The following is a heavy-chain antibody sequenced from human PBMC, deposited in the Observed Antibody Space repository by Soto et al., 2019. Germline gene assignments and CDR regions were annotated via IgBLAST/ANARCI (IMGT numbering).Heavy chain of an antibody. D-gene: IGHD6-13*01. CDR3: ARDSSSSWYWFGP. V-gene: IGHV1-3*01. Sequence: ASVKVSCKASGYTFTSYAMHWVRQAPGQRLEWMGWINAGNGNTKYSQKFQGRVTITRDTSASTAYMELSSLRSEDTAVYYCARDSSSSWYWFGPWGQGTLVTVSS. CDR1: GYTFTSYA. J-gene: IGHJ5*02. CDR2: INAGNGNT.